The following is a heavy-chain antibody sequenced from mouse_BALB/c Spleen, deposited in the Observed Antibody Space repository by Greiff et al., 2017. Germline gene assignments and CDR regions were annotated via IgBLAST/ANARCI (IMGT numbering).Heavy chain of an antibody. D-gene: IGHD2-2*01. CDR1: GFAFSSYD. CDR2: ISSGGGST. CDR3: ARIYYGYDGFAY. Sequence: DVHLVESGGGLVKPGGSLKLSCAASGFAFSSYDMSWVRQTPEKRLEWVAYISSGGGSTYYPDTVKGRFTISRDNAKNTLYLQMSSLKSEDTAMYYCARIYYGYDGFAYWGQGTLVTVSA. J-gene: IGHJ3*01. V-gene: IGHV5-12-1*01.